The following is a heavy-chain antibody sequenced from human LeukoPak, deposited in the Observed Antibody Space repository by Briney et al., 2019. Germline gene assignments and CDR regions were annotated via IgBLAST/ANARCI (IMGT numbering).Heavy chain of an antibody. D-gene: IGHD6-13*01. CDR2: IHYSGSA. CDR3: ARYTSSSYLFDP. Sequence: PSETLSLTCTVSSGSISSYYWSWIRQPPGKGLEWIGYIHYSGSANYNPSLKSRVTISIDTSKNQFSLELSSVTAADTAVYYCARYTSSSYLFDPWGQGTLVTVSS. V-gene: IGHV4-59*01. CDR1: SGSISSYY. J-gene: IGHJ5*02.